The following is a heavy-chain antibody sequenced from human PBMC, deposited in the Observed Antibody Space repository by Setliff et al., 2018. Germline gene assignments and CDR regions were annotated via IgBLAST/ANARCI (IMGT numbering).Heavy chain of an antibody. CDR3: ARDLIRWAAAVSDAFDI. V-gene: IGHV1-18*01. J-gene: IGHJ3*02. CDR2: ISAYNGNT. Sequence: ASVKVPCKASGYTFSSYGISWVRQAPGQGLEWMGWISAYNGNTNYAQKFQGRVTMTTDTSTSTAYMELRSLRSDDTAVYYCARDLIRWAAAVSDAFDIWGQGTMVTVS. CDR1: GYTFSSYG. D-gene: IGHD2-2*01.